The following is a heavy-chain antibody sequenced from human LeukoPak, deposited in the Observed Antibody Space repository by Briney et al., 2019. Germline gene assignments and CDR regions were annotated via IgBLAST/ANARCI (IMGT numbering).Heavy chain of an antibody. CDR3: ASRYQASDY. V-gene: IGHV3-33*01. J-gene: IGHJ4*02. CDR2: MWDDGNNE. D-gene: IGHD2-2*01. Sequence: VGSLRLSCVPPVFSFSRYGKRWVRQAPGEGVEWVVVMWDDGNNEYYADSVKGRFTISRDNYKNTLYLEMNSLRGEDTAVYYCASRYQASDYWGQGTLVTVSS. CDR1: VFSFSRYG.